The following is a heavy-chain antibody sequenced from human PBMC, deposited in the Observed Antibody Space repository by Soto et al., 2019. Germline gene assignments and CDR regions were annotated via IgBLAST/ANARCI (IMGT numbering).Heavy chain of an antibody. CDR1: GYPFSGNQ. CDR3: ARKHSLDYIRWGLDP. J-gene: IGHJ5*02. CDR2: INPKSDDT. D-gene: IGHD4-4*01. V-gene: IGHV1-2*02. Sequence: ASVKVSCKASGYPFSGNQIHWLRRAPGQGLEWMGRINPKSDDTNYAQKFQGRVTMTRDTSIDTAYLELTGLTSDDTATYYCARKHSLDYIRWGLDPWGQGTLVTV.